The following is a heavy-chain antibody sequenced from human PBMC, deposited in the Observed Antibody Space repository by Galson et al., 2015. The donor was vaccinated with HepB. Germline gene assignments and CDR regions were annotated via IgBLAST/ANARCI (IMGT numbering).Heavy chain of an antibody. D-gene: IGHD3-10*02. V-gene: IGHV3-33*01. CDR2: IWYDGSNH. Sequence: LRLSCAASGFTFSRHGMHWVRQAPGKGLEWLAGIWYDGSNHHYADSVKGRFTISRDNTKNTLFLQLNGVRVEDPAIYYCAREDPHVAVAVLDQWGQGTLVAVSS. CDR1: GFTFSRHG. J-gene: IGHJ4*02. CDR3: AREDPHVAVAVLDQ.